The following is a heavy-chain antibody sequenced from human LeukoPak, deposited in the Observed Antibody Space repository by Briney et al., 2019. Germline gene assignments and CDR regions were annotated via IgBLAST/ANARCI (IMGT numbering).Heavy chain of an antibody. CDR2: IYPGDSDT. CDR3: ATNTGSGSYQLDRYAFDI. J-gene: IGHJ3*02. Sequence: GESLKISCKGSGYSFTSYWIGWVRQMPGKGLEWMGIIYPGDSDTRYSPSFQGQVTISADKSISTAYLQWSSLKASDTAMYYCATNTGSGSYQLDRYAFDIWGQGTMVTVSS. D-gene: IGHD3-10*01. V-gene: IGHV5-51*01. CDR1: GYSFTSYW.